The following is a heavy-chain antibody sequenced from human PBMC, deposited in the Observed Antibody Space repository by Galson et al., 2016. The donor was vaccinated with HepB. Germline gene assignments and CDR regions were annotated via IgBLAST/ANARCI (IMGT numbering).Heavy chain of an antibody. Sequence: SLRLSCAASGFIFSDYWMHWVRQAPGKGLVWVSRIKSDGSTTTYADSVKGRFTISRDNAKNSLYLQMNSLRAEDTAVYYCAAGSYDSSGYFPDRWGQGTLVTVSS. V-gene: IGHV3-74*03. D-gene: IGHD3-22*01. CDR1: GFIFSDYW. CDR3: AAGSYDSSGYFPDR. CDR2: IKSDGSTT. J-gene: IGHJ4*02.